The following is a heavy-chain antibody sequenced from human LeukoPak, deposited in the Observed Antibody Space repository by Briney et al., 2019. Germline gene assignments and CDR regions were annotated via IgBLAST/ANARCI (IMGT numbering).Heavy chain of an antibody. CDR2: ISGSGGST. V-gene: IGHV3-23*01. D-gene: IGHD2-15*01. Sequence: PGGSLRLSCAASGFTFSSYAMSWVRQAPGKGLEWVSAISGSGGSTYYADSVKGRFTISRDNSKNTLYLQMNSLRAEDTAVYYCAKDTNYYCSGGSCYLNWFDPWGQGTLVTVSS. J-gene: IGHJ5*02. CDR1: GFTFSSYA. CDR3: AKDTNYYCSGGSCYLNWFDP.